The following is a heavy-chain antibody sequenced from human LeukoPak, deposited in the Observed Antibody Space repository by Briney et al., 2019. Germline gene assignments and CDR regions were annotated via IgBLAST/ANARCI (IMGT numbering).Heavy chain of an antibody. J-gene: IGHJ5*02. CDR3: ARNSIAAPDTNWFDP. CDR2: IYYSGST. D-gene: IGHD6-13*01. Sequence: SETLSLTCTVSGGSISSSSYYWGWIRQPPGKGLEWIGSIYYSGSTNYNPSLKSRVTISVDTSKNQFSLKLSSVTAADTAVYYCARNSIAAPDTNWFDPWGQGTLVTVSS. CDR1: GGSISSSSYY. V-gene: IGHV4-39*07.